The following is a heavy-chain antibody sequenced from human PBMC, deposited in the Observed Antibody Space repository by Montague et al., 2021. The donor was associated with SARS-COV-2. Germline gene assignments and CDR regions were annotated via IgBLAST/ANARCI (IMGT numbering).Heavy chain of an antibody. CDR3: AHRGGLGAI. CDR2: INHSGTA. D-gene: IGHD3-10*01. V-gene: IGHV4-34*01. J-gene: IGHJ1*01. Sequence: SETLSLTCAVYGGSFSVYYWSWLRQSPRSGLEWIAEINHSGTANYNPSLKSRVSISVDTSKNQFTLKLTSVTAADTAVYYCAHRGGLGAIWGQGTLVTVSS. CDR1: GGSFSVYY.